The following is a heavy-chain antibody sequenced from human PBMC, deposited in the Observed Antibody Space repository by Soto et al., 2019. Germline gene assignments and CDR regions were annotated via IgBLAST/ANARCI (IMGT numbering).Heavy chain of an antibody. D-gene: IGHD6-19*01. CDR1: GGSVGSRPYY. V-gene: IGHV4-61*03. CDR2: VAYTGTT. Sequence: QVQLQESGPGLVKPSETLSLTCAVSGGSVGSRPYYWSWIRQPPGKGLEWIGYVAYTGTTNYNPSLRSRVTISVDTSTNHVSLKLPSVTAADTAVYYCARAGKYRYFDYWGQGILVTVSS. CDR3: ARAGKYRYFDY. J-gene: IGHJ4*02.